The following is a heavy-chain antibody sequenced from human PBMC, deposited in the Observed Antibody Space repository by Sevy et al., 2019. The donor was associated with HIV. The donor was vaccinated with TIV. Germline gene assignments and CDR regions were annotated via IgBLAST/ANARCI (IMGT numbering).Heavy chain of an antibody. V-gene: IGHV3-23*01. CDR1: GLTFSSYA. CDR2: ISGSGGST. J-gene: IGHJ6*03. D-gene: IGHD3-16*01. Sequence: GGSLRLSCAASGLTFSSYAMSWVRQAPGKGLEWVSGISGSGGSTYYADSVKGRFTISRDNSKNTLYPQMNSLRAEDTAGYYCAEGGGIYYYYMDVWGKGTTVTVSS. CDR3: AEGGGIYYYYMDV.